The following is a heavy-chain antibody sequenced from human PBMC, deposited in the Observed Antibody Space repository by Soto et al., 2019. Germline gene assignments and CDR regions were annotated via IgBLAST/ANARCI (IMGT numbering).Heavy chain of an antibody. CDR2: IYYSGST. V-gene: IGHV4-39*01. Sequence: SETLSLTCTVSGGSISSSSYYWGWIRQPPGKGLEWIGSIYYSGSTYYNPSLKSRVTISVDTSKNQFSLKLSSVTAADTAVYYCASQPSIYDILTGYYIYYYGMDVWGQGTTVT. CDR3: ASQPSIYDILTGYYIYYYGMDV. J-gene: IGHJ6*02. CDR1: GGSISSSSYY. D-gene: IGHD3-9*01.